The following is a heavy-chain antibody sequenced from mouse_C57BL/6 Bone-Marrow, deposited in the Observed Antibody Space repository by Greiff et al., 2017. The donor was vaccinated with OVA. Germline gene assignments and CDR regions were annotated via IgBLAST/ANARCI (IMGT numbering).Heavy chain of an antibody. D-gene: IGHD1-1*01. J-gene: IGHJ4*01. Sequence: EVQRVESGGGLVKPGGSLKLSCAASGFTFSSYTMSWVRQTPEKRLEWVATISGGGGNTYYPDSVKGRFTISRDNAKNTLYLQMSSLRSEDTALYYCARLYYGSGAMDYWGQGTSVTVSS. CDR3: ARLYYGSGAMDY. CDR1: GFTFSSYT. CDR2: ISGGGGNT. V-gene: IGHV5-9*01.